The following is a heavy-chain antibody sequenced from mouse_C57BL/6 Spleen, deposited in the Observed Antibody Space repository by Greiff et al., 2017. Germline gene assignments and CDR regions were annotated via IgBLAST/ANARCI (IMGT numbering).Heavy chain of an antibody. Sequence: VQLQQSVAELVRPGASVKLSCTASGFNIKNSYMHWVKQRPDQGLEWIGMIDPANGNTTYAPKFQGKATITADPSSNTAYLQLSSLPSEDTAIYDCARGATGGAMDDWGQGTSVTVSS. J-gene: IGHJ4*01. CDR1: GFNIKNSY. CDR2: IDPANGNT. D-gene: IGHD1-1*01. CDR3: ARGATGGAMDD. V-gene: IGHV14-3*01.